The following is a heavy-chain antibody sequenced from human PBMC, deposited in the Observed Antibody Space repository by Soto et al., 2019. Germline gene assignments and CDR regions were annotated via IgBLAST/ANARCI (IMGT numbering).Heavy chain of an antibody. D-gene: IGHD3-10*01. CDR3: AKDRPLPRVRGVLDY. CDR1: GFTFSSYA. J-gene: IGHJ4*02. V-gene: IGHV3-23*01. Sequence: PGGSLRLSCAASGFTFSSYAMSWVRQAPGKGLEWVSAISGSGGSTYYADSVKGRFTISRDNSKNTLYLQMNSLRAEDTAVYYCAKDRPLPRVRGVLDYWGQGTLVTAPQ. CDR2: ISGSGGST.